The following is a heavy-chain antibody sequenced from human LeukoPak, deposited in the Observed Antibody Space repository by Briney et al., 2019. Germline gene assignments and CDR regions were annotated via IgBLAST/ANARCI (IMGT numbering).Heavy chain of an antibody. CDR3: ARHYYDILTGYHFDY. CDR2: IIPILGIA. Sequence: GASVKVSCKASGGTFSSYAISWVRQAPGQGLEWMGRIIPILGIANYAQKFQGRVTMTRDTSISTAYMELSRLRSDDTAVYYCARHYYDILTGYHFDYWGQGTLVTVSS. D-gene: IGHD3-9*01. CDR1: GGTFSSYA. V-gene: IGHV1-69*04. J-gene: IGHJ4*02.